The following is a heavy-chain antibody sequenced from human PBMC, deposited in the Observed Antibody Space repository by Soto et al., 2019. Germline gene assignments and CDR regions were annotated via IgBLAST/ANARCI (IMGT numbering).Heavy chain of an antibody. CDR1: GGSITHYY. V-gene: IGHV4-59*08. CDR3: ARHGFGSLHGLVDV. D-gene: IGHD3-10*01. Sequence: QVQLQESGPGLVKPSETLSLTCTVSGGSITHYYCSLFRQPPGKGLEWIGYIQYNGHSAYILSLKRRAPVSMDTSKTQCSLMLDSLTATDTAVYYCARHGFGSLHGLVDVWGQGTTVIGSS. CDR2: IQYNGHS. J-gene: IGHJ6*02.